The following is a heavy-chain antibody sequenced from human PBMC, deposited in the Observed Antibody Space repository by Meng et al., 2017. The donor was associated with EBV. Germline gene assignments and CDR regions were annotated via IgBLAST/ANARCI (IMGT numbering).Heavy chain of an antibody. V-gene: IGHV1-18*01. CDR1: GYTFTSYG. D-gene: IGHD3-16*02. Sequence: VRRWRFGAGVRKPGASGKVSCKASGYTFTSYGISWVRQAPGQGLEWMGWISAYNGNTNYAQKLQGRVTMTTDTSTSTAYMELRSLRSDDTAVYYCARVRTFGGVIPPDYWGQGTLVTVSS. CDR2: ISAYNGNT. J-gene: IGHJ4*02. CDR3: ARVRTFGGVIPPDY.